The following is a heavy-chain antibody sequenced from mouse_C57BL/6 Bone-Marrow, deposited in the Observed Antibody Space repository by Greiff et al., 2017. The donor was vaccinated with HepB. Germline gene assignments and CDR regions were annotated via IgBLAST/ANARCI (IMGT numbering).Heavy chain of an antibody. CDR3: ANVFYAMDY. Sequence: VKLQQSGAELARPGASVKLSCKASGYTFTSYGISWVKQRTGQGLEWIGEIYPRSGNTYYNEKFKGKATLTADKSSSTAYMELRSLTSEDSAVYFCANVFYAMDYWGQGTSVTVSS. J-gene: IGHJ4*01. CDR1: GYTFTSYG. CDR2: IYPRSGNT. V-gene: IGHV1-81*01.